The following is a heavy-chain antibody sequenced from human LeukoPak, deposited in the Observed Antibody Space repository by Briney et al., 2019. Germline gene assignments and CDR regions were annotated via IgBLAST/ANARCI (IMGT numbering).Heavy chain of an antibody. CDR2: IYYSGST. CDR3: TRRGRNNWGEGNDY. Sequence: SETLSLTCTVSGGSISSGGYYWSWIRQHPGKGLECIGHIYYSGSTYYNPSLKSRVTISADTSKNQFSLKLSSVTAADTAVYYCTRRGRNNWGEGNDYWGQGTLVTVSS. CDR1: GGSISSGGYY. J-gene: IGHJ4*02. D-gene: IGHD1-1*01. V-gene: IGHV4-31*03.